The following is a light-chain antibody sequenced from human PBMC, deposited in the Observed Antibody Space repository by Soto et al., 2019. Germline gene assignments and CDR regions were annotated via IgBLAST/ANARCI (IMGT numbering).Light chain of an antibody. CDR3: SSYAGSNNLV. CDR2: EVS. Sequence: QSALTQPPSASGSPGQSVTISCTGTSSDVGGYNYVSWYQQHPGKAPKLMIYEVSKRPSGVPDRFSGPKSGNTASLTVSGLQAEDEADYYRSSYAGSNNLVFGGGTKLTVL. J-gene: IGLJ3*02. CDR1: SSDVGGYNY. V-gene: IGLV2-8*01.